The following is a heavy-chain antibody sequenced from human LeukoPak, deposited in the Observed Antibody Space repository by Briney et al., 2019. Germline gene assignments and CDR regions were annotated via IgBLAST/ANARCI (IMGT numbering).Heavy chain of an antibody. CDR2: IYYSGSP. Sequence: SETLSLTCTVSGGSISSYYWSWIRQPPGKGLEWIGYIYYSGSPNYNPSLKSRVTISVDTSKNQFSLKLISVTAADTAVYYCARESAYCGGDCYPNYYYYYMDVWGKGTTVTVSS. CDR3: ARESAYCGGDCYPNYYYYYMDV. V-gene: IGHV4-59*12. J-gene: IGHJ6*03. D-gene: IGHD2-21*02. CDR1: GGSISSYY.